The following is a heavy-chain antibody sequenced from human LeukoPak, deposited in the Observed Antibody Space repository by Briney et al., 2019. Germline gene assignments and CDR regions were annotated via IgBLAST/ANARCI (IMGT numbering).Heavy chain of an antibody. CDR2: IYYSGST. D-gene: IGHD3-10*01. V-gene: IGHV4-59*01. Sequence: SETLSLTCTVSGGSITNYYWSWIRQPPGKDLEWIGYIYYSGSTNYNPSLKSRVTISVDTSKNQFFLSLSSLTAADTAVYYCARGGVMVRGVDFDFWGQGTLVTVSS. J-gene: IGHJ4*02. CDR1: GGSITNYY. CDR3: ARGGVMVRGVDFDF.